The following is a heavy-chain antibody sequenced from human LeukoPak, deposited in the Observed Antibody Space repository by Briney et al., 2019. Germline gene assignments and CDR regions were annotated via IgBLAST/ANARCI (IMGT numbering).Heavy chain of an antibody. CDR2: ISASGSSP. V-gene: IGHV3-23*01. D-gene: IGHD3-9*01. Sequence: PGRSLRLSCAASGFTFNSYAMSWVRQAPEKGLEWVSSISASGSSPYYADSVEGRFTISRDNSKNTLYLQMNSLRAEEMAVYYCAKEYSDILTGYPDSWGPGTLVTVSS. J-gene: IGHJ4*02. CDR3: AKEYSDILTGYPDS. CDR1: GFTFNSYA.